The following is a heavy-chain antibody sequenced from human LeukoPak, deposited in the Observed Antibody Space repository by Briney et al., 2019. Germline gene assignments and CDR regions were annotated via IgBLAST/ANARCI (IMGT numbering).Heavy chain of an antibody. CDR2: ISHDGSNK. Sequence: GGSLRLSCAASGFTFSSYAMHWVRQAPGKGLEWVAVISHDGSNKYYADSVKGRFTISRDNSKNTLYLQMNSLRAEDTAVYYCARGWPSPGGAFDIWGQGTMVTVSS. CDR1: GFTFSSYA. V-gene: IGHV3-30-3*01. CDR3: ARGWPSPGGAFDI. D-gene: IGHD5-24*01. J-gene: IGHJ3*02.